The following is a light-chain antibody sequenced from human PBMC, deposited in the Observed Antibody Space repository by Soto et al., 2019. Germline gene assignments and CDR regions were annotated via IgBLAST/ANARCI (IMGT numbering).Light chain of an antibody. V-gene: IGLV4-69*01. CDR2: VNSDGSH. Sequence: QLVLTQSPSASASLGASVKLTCILSSGHSSYAIAWHQQQPEKGPRYLMRVNSDGSHSKGDGIPTRFSGSSSGAERYLTISRLQSEDEADYYCQTWGTGIRVFGGGTKLTVL. CDR3: QTWGTGIRV. CDR1: SGHSSYA. J-gene: IGLJ3*02.